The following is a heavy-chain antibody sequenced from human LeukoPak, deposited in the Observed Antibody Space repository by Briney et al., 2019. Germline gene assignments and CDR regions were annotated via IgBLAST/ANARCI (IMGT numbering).Heavy chain of an antibody. CDR1: GFTFSSYA. CDR3: AKDGGGYSGYDLNY. V-gene: IGHV3-23*01. CDR2: ISGSGGST. Sequence: GGSLRLSCAASGFTFSSYAMSWVRQAPGKGLEWVSAISGSGGSTYYADSVKGRFTISRDNSKNTLYLQMNSLRAEDTAVYYCAKDGGGYSGYDLNYWGQGTLVTVSS. J-gene: IGHJ4*02. D-gene: IGHD5-12*01.